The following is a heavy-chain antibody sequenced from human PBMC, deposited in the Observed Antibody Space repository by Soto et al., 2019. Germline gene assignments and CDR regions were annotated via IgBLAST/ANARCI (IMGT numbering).Heavy chain of an antibody. V-gene: IGHV3-23*01. CDR2: ISGSAATT. D-gene: IGHD3-22*01. CDR3: ARDRSYYDSSGSYSPPY. J-gene: IGHJ4*02. CDR1: GFTFCSYA. Sequence: GGSLRLSCAASGFTFCSYAMNWVRQAPGKGLEWVSAISGSAATTHFADSVKGRFTISRDNSKNTLYLQMNSLRAEDTAVYYCARDRSYYDSSGSYSPPYWGQGTLLTVSS.